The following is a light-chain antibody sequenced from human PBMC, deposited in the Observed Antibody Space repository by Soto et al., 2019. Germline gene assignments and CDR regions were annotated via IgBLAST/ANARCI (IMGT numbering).Light chain of an antibody. CDR3: QQHNGWPLT. Sequence: EIVMTLSPATLSVFPGETATLSCRASQTLNNYLAWYQQKPGQAPRLLIYGVSTRATGIPARFSGSGSGTEFTLAINNLQSEDSAVYYCQQHNGWPLTFGAGTKVEIK. CDR2: GVS. V-gene: IGKV3-15*01. CDR1: QTLNNY. J-gene: IGKJ4*01.